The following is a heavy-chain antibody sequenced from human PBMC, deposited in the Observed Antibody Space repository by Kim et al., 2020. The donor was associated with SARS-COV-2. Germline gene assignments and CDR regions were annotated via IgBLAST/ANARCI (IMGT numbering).Heavy chain of an antibody. CDR3: AKDVFKVTTFSAYAFDI. Sequence: GGSLRLSCAASGFTFSSYAMSWVRQAPGKGLEWVSAISGSGGSTYYADSVKGRFTISRDNSKNTLYLQMNSLRAEDTAVYYCAKDVFKVTTFSAYAFDIWGQVTIVTVSS. CDR1: GFTFSSYA. CDR2: ISGSGGST. D-gene: IGHD4-17*01. V-gene: IGHV3-23*01. J-gene: IGHJ3*02.